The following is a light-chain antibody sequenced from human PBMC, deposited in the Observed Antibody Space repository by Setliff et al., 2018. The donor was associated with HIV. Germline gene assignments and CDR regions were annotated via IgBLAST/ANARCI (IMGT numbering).Light chain of an antibody. Sequence: QSVLTQPSSVSGSPGQSVTISCTGTSSDVGGYNYVSWYQHLPGKAPKLMIYDVTKRPSGVPDRFSGSKSGNTASLTISGLQSEDEADYYCCPYAGSYTSLYVFGTGTKVTVL. CDR1: SSDVGGYNY. J-gene: IGLJ1*01. CDR3: CPYAGSYTSLYV. CDR2: DVT. V-gene: IGLV2-11*01.